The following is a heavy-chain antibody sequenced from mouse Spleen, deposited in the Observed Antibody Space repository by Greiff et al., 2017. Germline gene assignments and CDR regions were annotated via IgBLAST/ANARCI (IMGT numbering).Heavy chain of an antibody. J-gene: IGHJ4*01. CDR1: GYSITSDYA. CDR2: ISYSGST. V-gene: IGHV3-2*02. CDR3: ARSLPGYAMDY. D-gene: IGHD2-10*01. Sequence: EVHLVESGPGLVKPSQSLSLTCTVTGYSITSDYAWNWIRQFPGNKLEWMGYISYSGSTSYNPSLKSRISITRDTSKNQFFLQLNSVTTEDTATYYCARSLPGYAMDYWGQGTSVTVSS.